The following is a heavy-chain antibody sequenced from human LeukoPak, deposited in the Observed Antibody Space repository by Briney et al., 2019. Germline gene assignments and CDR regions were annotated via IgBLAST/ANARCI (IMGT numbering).Heavy chain of an antibody. J-gene: IGHJ5*02. CDR3: ARDAVRLRYFDWLAAFDP. D-gene: IGHD3-9*01. CDR2: ISSSSSYI. CDR1: GFTFSSYE. V-gene: IGHV3-21*01. Sequence: NPGGSLRLSCAASGFTFSSYEMNWVRQAPGKGLEWVSSISSSSSYIYYADSVKGRFTISRDNAKNSLYLQMNSLRAEDTAVYYCARDAVRLRYFDWLAAFDPWGQGTLVTVSS.